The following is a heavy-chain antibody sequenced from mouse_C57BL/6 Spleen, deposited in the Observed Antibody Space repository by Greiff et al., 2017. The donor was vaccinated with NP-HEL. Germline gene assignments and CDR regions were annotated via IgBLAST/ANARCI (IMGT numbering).Heavy chain of an antibody. CDR3: ARSEGYDVDWYFDV. D-gene: IGHD2-2*01. V-gene: IGHV1-54*01. CDR2: INPGSGGT. Sequence: LQESGAELVRPGTSVKVSCKASGYAFTNYLIEWVKQRPGQGLEWIGVINPGSGGTNYNEKFKGKATLTADKSSSTAYMQLSSLTSEDSAVYFCARSEGYDVDWYFDVWGTGTTVTVSS. CDR1: GYAFTNYL. J-gene: IGHJ1*03.